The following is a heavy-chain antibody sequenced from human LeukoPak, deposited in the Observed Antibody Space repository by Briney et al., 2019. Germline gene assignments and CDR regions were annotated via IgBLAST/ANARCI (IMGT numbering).Heavy chain of an antibody. D-gene: IGHD6-13*01. Sequence: GGSLRLSCAASGFTFSSYALTWVRQAPGKGLEWVSAISDSGVSTYYADSVKGRFTISRDNSKNTLYLQMSSLRAEDTAVYYCAKEGTTAGRPSKRYYFDYWGQGTLVTVSS. J-gene: IGHJ4*02. CDR1: GFTFSSYA. V-gene: IGHV3-23*01. CDR2: ISDSGVST. CDR3: AKEGTTAGRPSKRYYFDY.